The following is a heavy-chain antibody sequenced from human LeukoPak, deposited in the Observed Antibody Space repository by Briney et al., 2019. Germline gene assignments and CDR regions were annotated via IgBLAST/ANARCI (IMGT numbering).Heavy chain of an antibody. D-gene: IGHD5-18*01. V-gene: IGHV4-61*02. CDR1: GGSISSGSYY. J-gene: IGHJ4*02. Sequence: SETLSLTCTVSGGSISSGSYYWSWIRQPAGKGLEWIGRIYTSGSTNYNPSLKSRVTISVDTSKNQFSLKLSSVTAADTAVYYCARAHGYSYGYYFDYWGQGTLVTVSS. CDR3: ARAHGYSYGYYFDY. CDR2: IYTSGST.